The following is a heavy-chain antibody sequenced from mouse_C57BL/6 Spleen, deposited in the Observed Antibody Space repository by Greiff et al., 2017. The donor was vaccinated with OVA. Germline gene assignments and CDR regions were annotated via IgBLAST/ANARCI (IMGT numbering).Heavy chain of an antibody. CDR1: GYAFTNYL. Sequence: VQLQESGAELVRPGTSVKVSCKASGYAFTNYLIEWVKQRPGQGLEWIGVINPGSGGTNYNEKFKGKATLTADKSSSTASMQLSSLTSEDSAVYFCARNWDGGYYFDYWGQGTTLTVSS. CDR2: INPGSGGT. CDR3: ARNWDGGYYFDY. D-gene: IGHD4-1*01. J-gene: IGHJ2*01. V-gene: IGHV1-54*01.